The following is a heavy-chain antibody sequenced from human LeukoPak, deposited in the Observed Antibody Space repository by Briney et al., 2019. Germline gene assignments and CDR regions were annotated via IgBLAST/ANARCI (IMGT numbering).Heavy chain of an antibody. CDR3: AKDFYGSGSYFYFDY. V-gene: IGHV3-9*01. D-gene: IGHD3-10*01. CDR2: ISWNSGSI. Sequence: PGGSLRLSCVATGFSFGEYDMHWVRQAPGKGLEWVSGISWNSGSIGYADSVKGRFTISRDNAKNSLYLQMNSLRAEDTALYYCAKDFYGSGSYFYFDYWGQGTLVTVSS. J-gene: IGHJ4*02. CDR1: GFSFGEYD.